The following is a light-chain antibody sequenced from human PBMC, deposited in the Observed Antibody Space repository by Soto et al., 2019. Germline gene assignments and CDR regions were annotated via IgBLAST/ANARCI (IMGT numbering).Light chain of an antibody. V-gene: IGKV2-28*01. CDR3: MRSVQPPIT. CDR1: RSLLHTNGISY. Sequence: VVALAPLCLPVTPGEPASMSCRASRSLLHTNGISYLHWYLQKPGQSPQLLIYWGSNRASGIPDRFSGSGSGTEYTLRISRVEAEDVGIYYCMRSVQPPITFGQGTQLEIK. J-gene: IGKJ5*01. CDR2: WGS.